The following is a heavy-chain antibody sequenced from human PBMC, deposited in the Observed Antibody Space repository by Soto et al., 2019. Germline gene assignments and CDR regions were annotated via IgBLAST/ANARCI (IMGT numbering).Heavy chain of an antibody. J-gene: IGHJ4*02. CDR3: ARGGYSGYDWGGLVFDY. V-gene: IGHV4-38-2*01. CDR2: IYHSGTT. CDR1: GDSISSGYY. Sequence: PSETLSLTCAVSGDSISSGYYWAWIRQPPGKKLEWIGSIYHSGTTYYNPSLKSRVTISVDTSKNQFSLKLSSVTAADTAVYYCARGGYSGYDWGGLVFDYWGQGTLVTVSS. D-gene: IGHD5-12*01.